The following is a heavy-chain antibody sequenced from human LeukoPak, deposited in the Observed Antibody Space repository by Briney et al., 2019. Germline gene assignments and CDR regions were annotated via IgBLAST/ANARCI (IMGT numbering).Heavy chain of an antibody. CDR3: ARSYELSGSYFLDYYYYYYMDV. CDR2: ISSSSGYI. J-gene: IGHJ6*03. D-gene: IGHD3-10*01. Sequence: GGSLRLSCAASGFTFSSYGMSWVRQAPGKGLEWVSSISSSSGYIYYADSVKGRFTISRDNAKNSLYLQMNSLRAEDTAVYYCARSYELSGSYFLDYYYYYYMDVWGEGTTVTISS. CDR1: GFTFSSYG. V-gene: IGHV3-21*01.